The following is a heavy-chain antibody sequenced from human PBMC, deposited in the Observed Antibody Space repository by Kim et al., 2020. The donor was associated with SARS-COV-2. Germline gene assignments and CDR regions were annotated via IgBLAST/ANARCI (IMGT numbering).Heavy chain of an antibody. D-gene: IGHD6-6*01. Sequence: GGSLRLSCTASGFTFGDYAMSWFRQAPGKGLEWVGFIRGKAYGGTTEYSASVKGRFTISRDDSKSIAYLQMNSLKTEDTAVYYCTGLIAARPVYYYGMDVWGQGTTVTVSS. CDR3: TGLIAARPVYYYGMDV. CDR1: GFTFGDYA. CDR2: IRGKAYGGTT. V-gene: IGHV3-49*03. J-gene: IGHJ6*02.